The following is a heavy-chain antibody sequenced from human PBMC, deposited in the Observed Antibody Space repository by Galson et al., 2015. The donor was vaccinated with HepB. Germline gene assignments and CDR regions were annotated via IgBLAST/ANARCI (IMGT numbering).Heavy chain of an antibody. CDR3: TRGGVVGATVHSFDI. D-gene: IGHD1-26*01. CDR1: GFTFGDFA. V-gene: IGHV3-49*04. J-gene: IGHJ3*02. CDR2: IRSKAYGGTT. Sequence: SLRLSCAASGFTFGDFAMSWVRQAPGKGLEWVGSIRSKAYGGTTEYAASVKGRFIISGDDSKNIAYLQMNSLKTEDTAVYYCTRGGVVGATVHSFDIWGQGTMVTVSS.